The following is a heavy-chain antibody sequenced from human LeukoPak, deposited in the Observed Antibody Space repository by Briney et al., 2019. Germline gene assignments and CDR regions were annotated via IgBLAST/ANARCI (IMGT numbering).Heavy chain of an antibody. D-gene: IGHD3-22*01. J-gene: IGHJ6*02. CDR1: GFTFSSYA. CDR3: AKDRIITMIVVVGSGMDV. CDR2: ISGSGGST. V-gene: IGHV3-23*01. Sequence: GGSLRLSCAASGFTFSSYAMSWDRQAPGEGLEWVSSISGSGGSTYYADSVKGRFNIYRDNYKNTLYLQMNSLRAEDTAVYYCAKDRIITMIVVVGSGMDVWGQGTTVTVSS.